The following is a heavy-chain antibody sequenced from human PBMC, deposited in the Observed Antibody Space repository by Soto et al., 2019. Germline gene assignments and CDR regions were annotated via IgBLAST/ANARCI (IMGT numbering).Heavy chain of an antibody. CDR2: IYYSGST. CDR3: ARTEMYYDFWSGYYPPLYFDY. D-gene: IGHD3-3*01. CDR1: GGSISSSSYY. V-gene: IGHV4-39*01. J-gene: IGHJ4*02. Sequence: QLQLQESGPGLVKPSETLSLTCTVSGGSISSSSYYWGWIRQPPGKGLEWIGSIYYSGSTYYNPSLKSRVTISVDTSKYQFSLKLSSVTAADTAVYYCARTEMYYDFWSGYYPPLYFDYWGQGTLVTVSS.